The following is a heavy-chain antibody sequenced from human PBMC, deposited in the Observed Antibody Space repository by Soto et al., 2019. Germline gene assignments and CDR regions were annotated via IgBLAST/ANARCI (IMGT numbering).Heavy chain of an antibody. CDR2: ISAYNGNT. Sequence: ASVKVSCKASGYTFTSYGISWVRQAPGQGLEWMGWISAYNGNTNYAQKLQGRVTMTTDTSTSTAYMELRSLRSDDTAVYYCAIGRRTAVAGNYGMDVWGQGTTVTVSS. D-gene: IGHD6-19*01. CDR3: AIGRRTAVAGNYGMDV. CDR1: GYTFTSYG. J-gene: IGHJ6*02. V-gene: IGHV1-18*04.